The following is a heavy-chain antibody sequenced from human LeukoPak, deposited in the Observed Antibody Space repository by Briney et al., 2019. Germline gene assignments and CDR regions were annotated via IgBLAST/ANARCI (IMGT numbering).Heavy chain of an antibody. CDR2: ISSSSSTI. D-gene: IGHD3-10*01. Sequence: GGSLRLSCAASGFTFSRYAMNWVRQAPGKGLEWVSYISSSSSTIYYADSVKGRFTISRDNAKNSLYLQMNSLRAEDTAVYYCAPPYYYKGRNCMYVWGKGTTVTISS. J-gene: IGHJ6*03. V-gene: IGHV3-48*03. CDR3: APPYYYKGRNCMYV. CDR1: GFTFSRYA.